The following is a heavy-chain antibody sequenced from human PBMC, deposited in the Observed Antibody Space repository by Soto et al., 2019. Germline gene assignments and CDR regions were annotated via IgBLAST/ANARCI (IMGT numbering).Heavy chain of an antibody. D-gene: IGHD6-13*01. CDR2: IYSGGST. V-gene: IGHV3-53*01. J-gene: IGHJ4*02. CDR1: GFTVSSNY. CDR3: ARGGSSWYFDY. Sequence: PGGSLRLSCAASGFTVSSNYMSWVRQVPGKGLEWVSVIYSGGSTYYADSVKGRFTISRDNSKNTLYLQMNSLRAEDTAVYYCARGGSSWYFDYWGQGTLVTVSS.